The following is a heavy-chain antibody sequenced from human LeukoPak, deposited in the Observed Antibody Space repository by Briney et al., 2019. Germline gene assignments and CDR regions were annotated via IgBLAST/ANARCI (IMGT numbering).Heavy chain of an antibody. CDR2: ISSSSSYI. J-gene: IGHJ3*02. CDR3: ATDGFSGSYSSFDI. Sequence: GGSLRLSCAASGFTFSSYSMNWVRQAPGKGLEWVSSISSSSSYIYYADSVKGRFTISRDNAKNSLYLQMNSLRAEDTAVYYCATDGFSGSYSSFDIWGQGTMVTVS. V-gene: IGHV3-21*01. CDR1: GFTFSSYS. D-gene: IGHD1-26*01.